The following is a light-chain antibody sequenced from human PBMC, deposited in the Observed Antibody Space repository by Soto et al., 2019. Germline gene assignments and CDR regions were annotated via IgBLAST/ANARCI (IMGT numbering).Light chain of an antibody. CDR1: TSDVGGYNH. V-gene: IGLV2-14*01. CDR2: DVN. CDR3: SSYTNTNTLV. Sequence: QPASVSGSPGQSITISCTGTTSDVGGYNHVSWFQQHPGKVPKLMIYDVNNRPSGVSNRFSGSKSGNTASLTISGLQAEDEADYYCSSYTNTNTLVFGGGTKLTVL. J-gene: IGLJ2*01.